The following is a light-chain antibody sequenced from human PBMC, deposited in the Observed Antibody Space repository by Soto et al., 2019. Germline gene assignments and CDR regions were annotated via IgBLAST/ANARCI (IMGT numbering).Light chain of an antibody. Sequence: ALTQPASVSGSPGQSITISCTGTSSDVGYYNYVSWYQQHPGKAPKLMIYDVRNRPSGVSNRFSGSKSGNTASLTISGLQAEDEADYYCSSYTSSSTYVFGTGTKVTVL. J-gene: IGLJ1*01. CDR2: DVR. V-gene: IGLV2-14*03. CDR1: SSDVGYYNY. CDR3: SSYTSSSTYV.